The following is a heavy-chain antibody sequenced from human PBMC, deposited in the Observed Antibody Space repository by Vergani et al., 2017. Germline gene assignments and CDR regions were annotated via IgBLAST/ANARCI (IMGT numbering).Heavy chain of an antibody. CDR1: GFTFSSYA. CDR2: ISGSGGST. V-gene: IGHV3-23*01. CDR3: AKTPNSNSGYDWVGNYYFDY. D-gene: IGHD5-12*01. Sequence: EVQLLESGGGLVQPGGSLRLSCAASGFTFSSYAMSWVRQAPGKGLEWVSAISGSGGSTYYADSVKGQFTITRDNSKNTLYLQMNSLRAEDTAVYYCAKTPNSNSGYDWVGNYYFDYWGQGTLVTVSS. J-gene: IGHJ4*02.